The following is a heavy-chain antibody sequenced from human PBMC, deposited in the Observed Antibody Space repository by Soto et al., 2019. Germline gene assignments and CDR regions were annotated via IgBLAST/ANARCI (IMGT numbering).Heavy chain of an antibody. V-gene: IGHV3-23*01. J-gene: IGHJ3*02. CDR2: ISGRGGTT. Sequence: EVQLLESGGGLVQPGGSLRLSCAVSGLTFRSYAMRWVRQAPGKGLGWVSDISGRGGTTYYAESLKGPFTISRDNSKNTLNLQMNSLRAKHTAVYYCAKVDNAGAFDIWGQGTVVTVSS. D-gene: IGHD1-20*01. CDR1: GLTFRSYA. CDR3: AKVDNAGAFDI.